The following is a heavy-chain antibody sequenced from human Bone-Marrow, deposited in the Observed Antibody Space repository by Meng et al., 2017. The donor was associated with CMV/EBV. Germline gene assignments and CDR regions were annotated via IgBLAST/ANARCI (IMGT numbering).Heavy chain of an antibody. D-gene: IGHD3-10*01. CDR1: GFTSSSYS. CDR3: AKDFGGSGTAIDY. J-gene: IGHJ4*02. CDR2: IYSGGTST. Sequence: GESLKISCAASGFTSSSYSMNWVRQAPGKGLEWVSVIYSGGTSTYYADSVKGRFTISRDNSKNTLYLQMNSLRVEDTAIYYCAKDFGGSGTAIDYWGQGTLVTVSS. V-gene: IGHV3-23*03.